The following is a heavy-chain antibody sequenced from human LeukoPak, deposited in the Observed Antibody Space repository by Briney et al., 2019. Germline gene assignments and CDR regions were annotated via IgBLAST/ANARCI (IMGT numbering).Heavy chain of an antibody. CDR2: IGDNDFFTCWFT. CDR3: AKPPPDSSSWLFDY. Sequence: QSGGSLRLSCAASGFTFSTYAMIWVRQAPGKGLEWVSVIGDNDFFTCWFTYYADSVTGRFTISTDNSKNTLYLQMNSLRTEDPDVYYCAKPPPDSSSWLFDYWGQGTLVTVSS. CDR1: GFTFSTYA. D-gene: IGHD6-13*01. V-gene: IGHV3-23*01. J-gene: IGHJ4*02.